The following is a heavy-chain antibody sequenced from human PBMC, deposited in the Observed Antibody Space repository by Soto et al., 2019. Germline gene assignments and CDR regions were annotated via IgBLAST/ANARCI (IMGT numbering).Heavy chain of an antibody. CDR1: GFTFSSYA. V-gene: IGHV3-23*01. D-gene: IGHD6-19*01. Sequence: GGSLRLACAASGFTFSSYAMSWVRQAPGQGLEWVSAISGSGGSTYYADSVKGRFTISRDNSKNTLYLQMNSLRAEDTAVYYCAKAEYSSGWYYVYWGKGTLVTVSS. CDR2: ISGSGGST. J-gene: IGHJ4*02. CDR3: AKAEYSSGWYYVY.